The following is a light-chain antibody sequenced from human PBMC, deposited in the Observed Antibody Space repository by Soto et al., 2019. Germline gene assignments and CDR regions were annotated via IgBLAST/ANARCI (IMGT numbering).Light chain of an antibody. V-gene: IGLV2-14*01. CDR1: SSDVGAYDY. Sequence: QSALTRPPSVSGSPGQSITISCTRTSSDVGAYDYVICYQQNPGKARKVKISEVRDWRSGVLKRFSGSRCGSSASWTIYGIHAEEEADDYGRSYKTSNTLVVFGGGTK. CDR3: RSYKTSNTLVV. J-gene: IGLJ3*02. CDR2: EVR.